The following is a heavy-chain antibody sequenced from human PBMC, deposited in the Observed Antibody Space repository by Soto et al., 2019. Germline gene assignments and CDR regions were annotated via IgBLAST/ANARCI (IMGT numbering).Heavy chain of an antibody. CDR2: LSGSGSST. CDR1: GFTFSSYA. Sequence: EVQLLESGGDLVQPGGSLRLSCAASGFTFSSYAMGWVRQAPGKGLEWVSGLSGSGSSTYYADSVKGRFTISRDNSKNTLHLQMNSLRAADTAVYYCARRTTYTSGRFDYWGQGPLVTVSS. V-gene: IGHV3-23*01. D-gene: IGHD6-19*01. J-gene: IGHJ4*02. CDR3: ARRTTYTSGRFDY.